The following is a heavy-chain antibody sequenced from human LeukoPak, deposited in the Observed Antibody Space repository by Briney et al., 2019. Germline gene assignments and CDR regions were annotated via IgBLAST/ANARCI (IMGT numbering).Heavy chain of an antibody. CDR1: GFTFSSYA. D-gene: IGHD3-3*01. CDR2: ISSSGSTI. CDR3: ARVLGFWSDPEDALDI. V-gene: IGHV3-48*04. J-gene: IGHJ3*02. Sequence: GGSLRLSCAASGFTFSSYAMHWVRQAPGKGLEWVSYISSSGSTIYYADSVKGRFTISRDNAKNSLYLQMNSLRAEDTAVYYCARVLGFWSDPEDALDIWGQGTMVTVSS.